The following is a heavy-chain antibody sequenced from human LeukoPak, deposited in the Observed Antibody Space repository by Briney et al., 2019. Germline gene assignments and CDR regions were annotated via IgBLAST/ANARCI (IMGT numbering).Heavy chain of an antibody. CDR3: ARAGTGGTYLPWGAFDL. CDR2: ISSNGAST. V-gene: IGHV3-64*01. J-gene: IGHJ3*01. Sequence: GGSLRLSCAASGFTFSSYAMHWVRQAPGKGLEYVSVISSNGASTYYANSVKGRFTISRDNSKNTLYLQMGSLRTEDMAVYFCARAGTGGTYLPWGAFDLWGQGTMVTVSS. D-gene: IGHD1-26*01. CDR1: GFTFSSYA.